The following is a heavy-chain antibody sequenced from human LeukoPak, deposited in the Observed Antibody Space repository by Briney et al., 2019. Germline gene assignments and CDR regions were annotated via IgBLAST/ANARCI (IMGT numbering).Heavy chain of an antibody. CDR2: FKTKYSQV. CDR3: ARSVPDYTRFDY. V-gene: IGHV3-23*05. D-gene: IGHD4-11*01. CDR1: GFTFSDYA. J-gene: IGHJ4*02. Sequence: GGSLRFSCVASGFTFSDYAMNWVRQAPGKGLEWVSTFKTKYSQVYYAESVRGRFTISTDNSEKTVYLQMNSLRAEDTALYYCARSVPDYTRFDYWGQGALVTVSS.